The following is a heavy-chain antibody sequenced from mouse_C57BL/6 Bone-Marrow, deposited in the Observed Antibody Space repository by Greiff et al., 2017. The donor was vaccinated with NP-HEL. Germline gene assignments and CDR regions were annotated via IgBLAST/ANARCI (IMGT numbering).Heavy chain of an antibody. V-gene: IGHV1-5*01. J-gene: IGHJ2*01. CDR3: TRFHYYGQLGDY. CDR1: GYTFTSYW. CDR2: IYPGNSDT. Sequence: EVQLQQSGTVLARPGASVKVSCKTSGYTFTSYWMHWVKQRPGPGLEWIGAIYPGNSDTSYNQKFKGKAKLTAVTAASTAYMELSSLTNEDSAVYYCTRFHYYGQLGDYWGQGTTLTVSS. D-gene: IGHD1-2*01.